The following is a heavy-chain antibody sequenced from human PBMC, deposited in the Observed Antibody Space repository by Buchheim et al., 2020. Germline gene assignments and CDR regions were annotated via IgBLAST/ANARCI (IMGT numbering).Heavy chain of an antibody. CDR1: GGSFSGYY. Sequence: QVQLRQWGAGLLKPSETLSLTCAVYGGSFSGYYWSWIRQAPGKGLEWIGEINQSGSTNYNPSLKSRVTISVDTSKNQLSLKVSSVTAANTAVYYCASKSGLVPYGYWGQGTL. CDR2: INQSGST. J-gene: IGHJ4*02. CDR3: ASKSGLVPYGY. D-gene: IGHD3-16*01. V-gene: IGHV4-34*01.